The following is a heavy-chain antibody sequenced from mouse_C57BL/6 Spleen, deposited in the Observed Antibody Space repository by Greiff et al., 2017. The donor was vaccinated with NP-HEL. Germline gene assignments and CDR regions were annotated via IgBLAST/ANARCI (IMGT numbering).Heavy chain of an antibody. CDR2: INSDGSST. CDR1: GFTFSDSY. J-gene: IGHJ1*03. Sequence: EVHLVASEGGLVQPGSSMTLSCTASGFTFSDSYMAWVRQVPVKGLEWVATINSDGSSTYYLDYLKSRFIISRHNAKNILYLQMSSLKSEDTATYYCARDVGDYYGSSGYFDVWGTGTTVTGSS. D-gene: IGHD1-1*01. V-gene: IGHV5-16*01. CDR3: ARDVGDYYGSSGYFDV.